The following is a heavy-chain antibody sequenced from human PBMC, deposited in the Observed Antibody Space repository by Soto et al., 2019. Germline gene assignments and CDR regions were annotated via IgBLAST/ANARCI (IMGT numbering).Heavy chain of an antibody. J-gene: IGHJ6*02. D-gene: IGHD6-6*01. CDR1: GGTFSSYA. CDR2: IIPIFGTA. V-gene: IGHV1-69*13. CDR3: ARDRLYIAATEDYYYGMDV. Sequence: ASVKVSCKASGGTFSSYAISWVRQAPGQGLEWMGGIIPIFGTANYAQKSQGRVTITADESTSTAYMELSSLRSEDTAVYYCARDRLYIAATEDYYYGMDVWGQGTTVTVSS.